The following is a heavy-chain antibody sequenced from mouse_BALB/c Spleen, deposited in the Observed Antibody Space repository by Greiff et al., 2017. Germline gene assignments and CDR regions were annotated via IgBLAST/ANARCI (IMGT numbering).Heavy chain of an antibody. CDR2: INPSSGYT. Sequence: QVQLKESGAELARPGASVKMSCKASGYTFTSYTMHWVKQRPGQGLEWIGYINPSSGYTNYNQKFKDKATLTADKSSSTAYMQLSSLTSEDSAVYYCAREDYYGSSGKNYYLDYWGQGTTLTVSS. V-gene: IGHV1-4*01. D-gene: IGHD1-1*01. J-gene: IGHJ2*01. CDR3: AREDYYGSSGKNYYLDY. CDR1: GYTFTSYT.